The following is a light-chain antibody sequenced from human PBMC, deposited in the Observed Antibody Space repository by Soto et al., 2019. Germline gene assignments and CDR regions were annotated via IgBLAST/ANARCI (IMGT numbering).Light chain of an antibody. CDR3: HQSHITSLFT. CDR1: QNINSH. CDR2: AAS. V-gene: IGKV1-39*01. Sequence: DIQMTQSPSSLSASLGDRVTITCRASQNINSHLNWYQQKPVKAPKVLIYAASRLQSGVPSRFSGSGSGTEFTLTISSLEPEDFATYYCHQSHITSLFTFGKGTKLEIK. J-gene: IGKJ2*01.